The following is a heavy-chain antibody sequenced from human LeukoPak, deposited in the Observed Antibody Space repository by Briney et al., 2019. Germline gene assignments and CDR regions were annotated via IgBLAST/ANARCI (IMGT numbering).Heavy chain of an antibody. CDR1: GGSFSGYY. Sequence: SETLSLTCAVSGGSFSGYYWSWIRQPPGKGLEWIGEINHSGSTNYNPSLKSRVTMSVDTSKKQFSLRLSSVTAADTAVYYCARTPIYYFDNSGYYNWGQGTLVTVPS. D-gene: IGHD3-22*01. J-gene: IGHJ4*02. CDR3: ARTPIYYFDNSGYYN. CDR2: INHSGST. V-gene: IGHV4-34*01.